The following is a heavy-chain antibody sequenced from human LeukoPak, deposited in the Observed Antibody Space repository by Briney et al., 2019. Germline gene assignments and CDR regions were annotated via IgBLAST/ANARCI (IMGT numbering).Heavy chain of an antibody. CDR1: GGSIRSYY. D-gene: IGHD1-26*01. J-gene: IGHJ2*01. CDR2: IYYSGST. V-gene: IGHV4-59*01. Sequence: PSETLSLTCTVSGGSIRSYYWSWIRQSPGKGLEWIGYIYYSGSTNYNPSLKSRVTISVDTSKNQFSLKLSSVTAADTAVYYCARVYHSGSYDYWYFDLWGRGTLVTVSS. CDR3: ARVYHSGSYDYWYFDL.